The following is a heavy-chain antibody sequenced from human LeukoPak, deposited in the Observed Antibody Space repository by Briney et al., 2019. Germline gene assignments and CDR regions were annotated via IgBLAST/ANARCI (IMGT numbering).Heavy chain of an antibody. CDR2: ISSNGGST. CDR1: GFTFSSYA. CDR3: ARRISGTYGHWFDP. V-gene: IGHV3-64D*09. J-gene: IGHJ5*02. D-gene: IGHD3-10*01. Sequence: GGSLRLSCSASGFTFSSYAMHWVRQAPGKGLEYVSAISSNGGSTYYADSVKGRFTISRDNSKNTLYLQMSSLRAEDTAVYFCARRISGTYGHWFDPWGQGTLVTVSS.